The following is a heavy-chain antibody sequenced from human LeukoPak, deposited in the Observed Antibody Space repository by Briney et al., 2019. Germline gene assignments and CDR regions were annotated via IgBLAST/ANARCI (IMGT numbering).Heavy chain of an antibody. J-gene: IGHJ5*02. CDR1: GFTFSSYA. CDR2: ISGRGGSP. CDR3: AKGYYDILTDYFHNWFNP. D-gene: IGHD3-9*01. Sequence: GGSLRLSCAASGFTFSSYAVSWVRQAPGVGLEWVSTISGRGGSPFYADPVKGRFTISRDNSKNTLYLQMNSLRADDTAVYYCAKGYYDILTDYFHNWFNPWGQGTLVIVSS. V-gene: IGHV3-23*01.